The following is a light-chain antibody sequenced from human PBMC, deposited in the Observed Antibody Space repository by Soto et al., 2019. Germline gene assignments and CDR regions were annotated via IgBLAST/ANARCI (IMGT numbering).Light chain of an antibody. CDR3: QQSYSIPWT. Sequence: DIQMTKSPSSLSASVGDRVTITCRTSQSISTYLNWYQHKPGKAPKLLIYAASSLQSGAPSRFSGSGSGTDVTLTISSLQPDDFATYYCQQSYSIPWTFGLGTKVELK. CDR2: AAS. CDR1: QSISTY. J-gene: IGKJ1*01. V-gene: IGKV1-39*01.